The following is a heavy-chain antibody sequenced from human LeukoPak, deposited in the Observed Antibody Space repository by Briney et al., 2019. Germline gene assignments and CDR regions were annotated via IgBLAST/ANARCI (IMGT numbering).Heavy chain of an antibody. V-gene: IGHV3-30*03. D-gene: IGHD2-15*01. CDR3: AIDLIFGYCSGGSCYSY. Sequence: SGGSLRLSCAASGFTFSSYGMHWVRQAPGKGLEWVAIISDDGSNKYYADSVKGRFTISRDNSKNTLYLQMSSLRAEDTAVYYCAIDLIFGYCSGGSCYSYWGLGTLLTVSS. CDR1: GFTFSSYG. J-gene: IGHJ4*02. CDR2: ISDDGSNK.